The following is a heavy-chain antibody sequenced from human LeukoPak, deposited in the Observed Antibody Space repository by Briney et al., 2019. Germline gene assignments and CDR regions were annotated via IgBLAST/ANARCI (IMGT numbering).Heavy chain of an antibody. V-gene: IGHV3-30*04. D-gene: IGHD5-18*01. J-gene: IGHJ4*02. CDR3: AKSSSRLDTSSFEY. CDR2: ISYDGSNK. CDR1: GFTFSSYA. Sequence: GGSLRLSCAASGFTFSSYAMHWVRQAPGKGLEWVAVISYDGSNKYYADSVKGRFTISRDNSKNTLYLQMNSLRAEDTALYYCAKSSSRLDTSSFEYWGQGTLVTVSS.